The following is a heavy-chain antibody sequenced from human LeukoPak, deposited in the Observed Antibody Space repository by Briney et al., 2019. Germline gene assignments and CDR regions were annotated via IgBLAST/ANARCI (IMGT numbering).Heavy chain of an antibody. CDR2: INSDGSST. CDR3: ARDLYYYDSSGYSPGY. Sequence: GGSLRLSCAASGFTFSSYSMIWVHQAPGKGLVWVSRINSDGSSTSYADSVKGRFTISRDNAKNTLYLQMNSLRAEDTAVYYCARDLYYYDSSGYSPGYWGQGTLVTVSS. D-gene: IGHD3-22*01. V-gene: IGHV3-74*01. CDR1: GFTFSSYS. J-gene: IGHJ4*02.